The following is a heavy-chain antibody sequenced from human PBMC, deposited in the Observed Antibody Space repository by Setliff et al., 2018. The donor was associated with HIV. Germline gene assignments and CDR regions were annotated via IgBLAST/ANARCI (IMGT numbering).Heavy chain of an antibody. CDR3: ARVPGITIFGVVSPGSYYYYGMDV. D-gene: IGHD3-3*01. CDR2: MNPNSGNT. J-gene: IGHJ6*02. Sequence: ASVKVSCKASGYTFTNYGINWVRQATGQGLEWMGWMNPNSGNTGYAQKFQGRVTMTRNTSISTAYMELSSLRSEDTAVYYCARVPGITIFGVVSPGSYYYYGMDVWGQGTTVTVSS. CDR1: GYTFTNYG. V-gene: IGHV1-8*02.